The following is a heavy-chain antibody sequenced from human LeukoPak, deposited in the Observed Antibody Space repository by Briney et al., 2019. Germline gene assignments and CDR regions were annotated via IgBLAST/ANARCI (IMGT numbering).Heavy chain of an antibody. CDR1: GFTFSSYA. CDR3: ARAYDYGDHFDY. CDR2: ISYDGSNK. D-gene: IGHD4-17*01. V-gene: IGHV3-30-3*01. J-gene: IGHJ4*02. Sequence: PGGSLRLSCAASGFTFSSYAMHWVCQAPGKGLEWVAVISYDGSNKYYADSVKGRFTISRDNSKNTLYLQMNSLRAEDTAVYYCARAYDYGDHFDYWGQGTLVTVSS.